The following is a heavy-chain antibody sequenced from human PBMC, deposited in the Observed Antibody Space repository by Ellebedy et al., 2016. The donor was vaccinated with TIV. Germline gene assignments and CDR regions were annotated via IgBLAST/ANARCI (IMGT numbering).Heavy chain of an antibody. CDR2: TYYRSKWYN. CDR1: VDSVSSNSAA. Sequence: SHTLSLTCAISVDSVSSNSAAWNWIRQSPSRGLEWLGRTYYRSKWYNDYAVSVKSRITINPDTSKNQFSLQLNSVTPEDTAVYYCARDRDSSSWYGDPGSWFDPWGQGTLVTVSS. CDR3: ARDRDSSSWYGDPGSWFDP. D-gene: IGHD6-13*01. J-gene: IGHJ5*02. V-gene: IGHV6-1*01.